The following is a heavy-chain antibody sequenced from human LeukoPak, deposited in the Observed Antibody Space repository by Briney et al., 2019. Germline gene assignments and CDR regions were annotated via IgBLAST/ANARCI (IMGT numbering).Heavy chain of an antibody. Sequence: PGGSLRLSCAASGFTFRSYSMNWVRQAPGKGLEWVSSTSTSGSYTYYADSVKGRFTISRDNAKNSLYLQMNSLRAEDTAVYYCARASGGRFVVVTTILSFWGQGTLVTVSS. CDR2: TSTSGSYT. D-gene: IGHD2-21*02. V-gene: IGHV3-21*01. CDR1: GFTFRSYS. CDR3: ARASGGRFVVVTTILSF. J-gene: IGHJ4*02.